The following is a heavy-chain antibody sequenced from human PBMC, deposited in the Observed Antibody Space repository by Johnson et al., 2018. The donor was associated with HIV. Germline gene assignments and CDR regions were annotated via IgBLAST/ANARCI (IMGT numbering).Heavy chain of an antibody. CDR1: GFTFSSYA. D-gene: IGHD3-22*01. CDR3: ARGLCRIVVVDAFDI. CDR2: ISYDGSNK. Sequence: QVQLVESGGGVVQPGRSLRLSCAASGFTFSSYAMHWVRQAPGKGLEWVTLISYDGSNKYYADSVKGRFTISRDNSKNTLYLQMNSLGDEDTSVYYCARGLCRIVVVDAFDIWGQGTMVTVSS. V-gene: IGHV3-30-3*01. J-gene: IGHJ3*02.